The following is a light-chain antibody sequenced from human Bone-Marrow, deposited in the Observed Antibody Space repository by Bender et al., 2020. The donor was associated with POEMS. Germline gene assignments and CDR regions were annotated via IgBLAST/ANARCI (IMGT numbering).Light chain of an antibody. J-gene: IGLJ3*02. V-gene: IGLV2-11*01. CDR1: SSDVGDYKY. Sequence: QSALTQPRSVSGSPGQSVTISCTGTSSDVGDYKYVSWYQQHPGKAPKLMIYDVSNRPSGVPDRFSGSKSDTSASLAITGLQAEDEGDYYCQSYDNSLGGWVFGGGTKLTVL. CDR3: QSYDNSLGGWV. CDR2: DVS.